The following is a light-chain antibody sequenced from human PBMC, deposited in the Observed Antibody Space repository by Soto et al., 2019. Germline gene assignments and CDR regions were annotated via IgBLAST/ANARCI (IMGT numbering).Light chain of an antibody. CDR2: EVS. V-gene: IGLV2-8*01. CDR1: SSDVGGYNF. J-gene: IGLJ2*01. Sequence: QSALTQPPSAAGSPGQSVTISCTGTSSDVGGYNFVSWYQQQPGKAPKLLIYEVSKRPSGVPDRFSGSKSDNTASLTVSGLQAEDEAAYYCSSFAGGNNLLFGGGTKLTVL. CDR3: SSFAGGNNLL.